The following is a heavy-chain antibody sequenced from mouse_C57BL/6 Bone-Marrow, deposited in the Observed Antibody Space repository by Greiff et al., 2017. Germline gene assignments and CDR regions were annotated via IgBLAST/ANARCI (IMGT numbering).Heavy chain of an antibody. V-gene: IGHV1-52*01. D-gene: IGHD1-1*01. CDR2: IDPSDSDT. J-gene: IGHJ2*01. Sequence: VKLQQPGAELVRPGSSVKLSCKASGYTFTSYWMHWVKQRPIQGLEWIGNIDPSDSDTHYNQKFKDKATLTVDKSSSTAYMQLSSLTSEDSAVYYCARSYYGNYFDYWGQGTTLTVSA. CDR1: GYTFTSYW. CDR3: ARSYYGNYFDY.